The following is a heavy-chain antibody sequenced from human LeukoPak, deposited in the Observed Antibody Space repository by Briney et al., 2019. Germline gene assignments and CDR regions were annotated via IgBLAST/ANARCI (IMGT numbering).Heavy chain of an antibody. J-gene: IGHJ4*02. CDR3: ASTTKGSTFDY. D-gene: IGHD5/OR15-5a*01. CDR2: IIPIFGTA. CDR1: GYTLTELS. V-gene: IGHV1-69*13. Sequence: SVKVSCKVSGYTLTELSMHWVRQAPGQGLEWMGGIIPIFGTANYAQKFQGRVTITADESTSTAYMELSSLRSEDTAVYYCASTTKGSTFDYWGQGTLVTVSS.